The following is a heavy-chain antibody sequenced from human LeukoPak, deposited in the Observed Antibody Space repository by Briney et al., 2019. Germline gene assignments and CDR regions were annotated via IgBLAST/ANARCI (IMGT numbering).Heavy chain of an antibody. Sequence: ASVKVSCKASGGTFSSHAISWVRQAPGQGLEWMGWISAYNGNTNYAQKLQGRVTMTTDTSTSTAYMELRSLRSDDTAVYYCARDSGSYYFDYWGQGTLVTVSS. CDR3: ARDSGSYYFDY. J-gene: IGHJ4*02. D-gene: IGHD1-26*01. CDR1: GGTFSSHA. CDR2: ISAYNGNT. V-gene: IGHV1-18*01.